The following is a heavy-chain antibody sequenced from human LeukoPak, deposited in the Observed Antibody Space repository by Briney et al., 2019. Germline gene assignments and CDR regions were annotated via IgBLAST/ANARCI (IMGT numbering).Heavy chain of an antibody. Sequence: GGSLRLSCAASGFTFSNYWMNWVRQAPGKGLEWVANIKQDGSEKYYVDSVEGRFTVSRDNTKNSLYLQMNSLRAEDTAVYYCARDLEYGSGSLSFDYWGQGTLVTVSS. D-gene: IGHD3-10*01. CDR1: GFTFSNYW. CDR2: IKQDGSEK. CDR3: ARDLEYGSGSLSFDY. V-gene: IGHV3-7*01. J-gene: IGHJ4*02.